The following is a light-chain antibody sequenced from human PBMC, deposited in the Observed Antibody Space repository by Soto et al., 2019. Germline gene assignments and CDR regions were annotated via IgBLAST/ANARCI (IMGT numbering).Light chain of an antibody. V-gene: IGKV3-11*01. J-gene: IGKJ1*01. Sequence: EIVLTQSPATLSLSPGERATLSCRASQSVSSYFAWYQQKPGQAPRLLIYDASNRATGIPARFSGSGSGTDVTLTISSLGPEDFAVYYCQQRGNWPLTFGQGTKVEIK. CDR2: DAS. CDR3: QQRGNWPLT. CDR1: QSVSSY.